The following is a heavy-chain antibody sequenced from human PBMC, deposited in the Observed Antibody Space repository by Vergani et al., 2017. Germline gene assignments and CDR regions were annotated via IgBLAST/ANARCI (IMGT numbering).Heavy chain of an antibody. CDR3: AKAHFTGGREYYYGMDV. CDR1: GYTFTSHG. Sequence: QLVQSGAEVKKPGASVKVSCKASGYTFTSHGISWVRQAPGQGLEWMGWVNTYNGNTNYAQKFQGRVTLTTEPATNTAYMDLRSLRSDDTAVYYCAKAHFTGGREYYYGMDVWGQGTTVTVSS. D-gene: IGHD7-27*01. J-gene: IGHJ6*02. V-gene: IGHV1-18*04. CDR2: VNTYNGNT.